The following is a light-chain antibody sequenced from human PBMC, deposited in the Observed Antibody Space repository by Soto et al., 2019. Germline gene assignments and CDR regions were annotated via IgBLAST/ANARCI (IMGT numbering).Light chain of an antibody. CDR1: QSIGTY. J-gene: IGKJ2*01. Sequence: DIQMTQSPSSLPASVGDRVSITCRASQSIGTYISWYQQKPGKASKLLIYGASNLQSGVPSTFSGSGSETSFTLTISSLQPEDFATYYCQQSYSAPRTFGQGTKVDIK. CDR2: GAS. CDR3: QQSYSAPRT. V-gene: IGKV1-39*01.